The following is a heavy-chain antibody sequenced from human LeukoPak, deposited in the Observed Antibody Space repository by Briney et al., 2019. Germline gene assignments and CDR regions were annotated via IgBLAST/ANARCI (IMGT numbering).Heavy chain of an antibody. CDR1: GGSISSSSYY. CDR2: IYYSGST. D-gene: IGHD3-22*01. Sequence: PSETLSLTCTVSGGSISSSSYYWGWIRQPPGKGLEWIGSIYYSGSTSYNPSLKSRVTISVDTSKSQFSLKLSSVTAADTAVYYCARLSIVVVTDNWFDPWGQGTLVTVSS. CDR3: ARLSIVVVTDNWFDP. V-gene: IGHV4-39*07. J-gene: IGHJ5*02.